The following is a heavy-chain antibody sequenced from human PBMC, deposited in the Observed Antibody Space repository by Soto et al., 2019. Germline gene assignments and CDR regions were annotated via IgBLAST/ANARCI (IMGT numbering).Heavy chain of an antibody. Sequence: QVHLVQSGAEVKKPWASVKVSCKASGFTFTSYAITWVRQSPRQGLEWMGWISAYNGNTKYAQNLQGRVTMNTDTSTITADMAQGRLSFDDTAVYYGAIYVTGWPSDGVDSVGQGTMVTVSS. V-gene: IGHV1-18*01. J-gene: IGHJ4*02. CDR2: ISAYNGNT. D-gene: IGHD2-8*01. CDR1: GFTFTSYA. CDR3: AIYVTGWPSDGVDS.